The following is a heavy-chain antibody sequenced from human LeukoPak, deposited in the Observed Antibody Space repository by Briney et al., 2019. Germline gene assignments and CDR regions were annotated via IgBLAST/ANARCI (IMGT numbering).Heavy chain of an antibody. V-gene: IGHV4-59*08. CDR3: ARHLGGSGYYYNWFDP. J-gene: IGHJ5*02. D-gene: IGHD3-22*01. CDR1: GGSISTSNY. CDR2: IHYTGCT. Sequence: PSETLSLTCSVSGGSISTSNYRSWIRQPPGRGLEWIGYIHYTGCTNYNPSLKSRVTISVDTSKNQFSLKLSSVTAADTAVYYCARHLGGSGYYYNWFDPWGQGTLVIVSS.